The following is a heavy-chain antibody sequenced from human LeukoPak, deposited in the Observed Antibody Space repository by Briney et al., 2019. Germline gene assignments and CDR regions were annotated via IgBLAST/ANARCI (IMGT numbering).Heavy chain of an antibody. Sequence: SETLSLTCTVSGGAISFYYWSWIRQPPGKGLDWIAYMYYSGSTNYNPSLKSRVTISVDTSKNQFSLKLSSVTAADTAVYYCARASQLYYFDYWGQGTLVTVSS. CDR1: GGAISFYY. V-gene: IGHV4-59*01. J-gene: IGHJ4*02. CDR2: MYYSGST. D-gene: IGHD2-15*01. CDR3: ARASQLYYFDY.